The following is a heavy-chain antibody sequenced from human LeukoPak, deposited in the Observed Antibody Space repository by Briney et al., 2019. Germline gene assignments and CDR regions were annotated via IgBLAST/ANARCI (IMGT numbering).Heavy chain of an antibody. CDR2: ISSSSSTI. Sequence: GGSLRLSCAASGFTFSSYSMNWVRQAPGKGLEWVSYISSSSSTIYYADSVGGRFTISRDNAKNSLYLQMNSLRAEDTAVYYCARDRGDIVVVVAATPDAIDYWGQGTLVTVSS. J-gene: IGHJ4*02. V-gene: IGHV3-48*01. CDR1: GFTFSSYS. CDR3: ARDRGDIVVVVAATPDAIDY. D-gene: IGHD2-15*01.